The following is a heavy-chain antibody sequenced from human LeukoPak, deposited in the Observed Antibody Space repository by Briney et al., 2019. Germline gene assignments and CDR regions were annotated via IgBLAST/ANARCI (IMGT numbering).Heavy chain of an antibody. D-gene: IGHD5-18*01. V-gene: IGHV3-74*01. J-gene: IGHJ4*02. CDR2: INSDGSSA. CDR1: GLTFSSYW. CDR3: ARDRATAMFDY. Sequence: GGSPRLSCAASGLTFSSYWMHWVRQAPGKGLVWVSRINSDGSSATYADSVKGRFTISRDNAKNTLYLQMNSLRGEDTAVYYCARDRATAMFDYWAQGTLVTVSS.